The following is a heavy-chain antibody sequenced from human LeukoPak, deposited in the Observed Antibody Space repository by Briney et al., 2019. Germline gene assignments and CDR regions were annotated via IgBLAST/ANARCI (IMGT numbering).Heavy chain of an antibody. V-gene: IGHV3-74*01. CDR1: GFTFSSCW. J-gene: IGHJ6*02. CDR3: ARDPYSGYDRSLDV. CDR2: INGDGSST. D-gene: IGHD5-12*01. Sequence: GGSLRLSCAASGFTFSSCWMHWVRQAPGKGLVWVSRINGDGSSTNYADSVRGRFTISRDNAKNTLYLQMNSLRAEDTAVFYCARDPYSGYDRSLDVWGQGTAVTVSS.